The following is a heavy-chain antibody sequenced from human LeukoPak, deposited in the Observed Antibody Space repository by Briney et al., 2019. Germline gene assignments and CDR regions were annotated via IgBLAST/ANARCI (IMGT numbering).Heavy chain of an antibody. V-gene: IGHV1-18*01. CDR3: ARDLYYDSSGYYLPEPYYFDY. CDR1: GYTFTSYG. CDR2: ISAYNGNT. J-gene: IGHJ4*02. Sequence: GASVKVSCKASGYTFTSYGISWVRQAPGQGLEWMGWISAYNGNTNYAQKLQGRVTMTTDTSTSTAYMELRSLRSDDTAVYYCARDLYYDSSGYYLPEPYYFDYWGQGTLVTVSS. D-gene: IGHD3-22*01.